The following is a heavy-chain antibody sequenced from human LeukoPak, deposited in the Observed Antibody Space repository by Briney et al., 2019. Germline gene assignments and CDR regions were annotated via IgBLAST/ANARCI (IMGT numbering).Heavy chain of an antibody. CDR3: TREYYGSGYFPSDAFDI. CDR1: GFTFGDYA. Sequence: LPGGSLRLSCTASGFTFGDYAMSWVRQAPGKGLEWVGFIRSKAYGGTTEYAASVKGRFTISRDDSKSIAYLQMNSLKTEDTAVYYCTREYYGSGYFPSDAFDIWGQGTMVTASS. CDR2: IRSKAYGGTT. V-gene: IGHV3-49*04. J-gene: IGHJ3*02. D-gene: IGHD3-10*01.